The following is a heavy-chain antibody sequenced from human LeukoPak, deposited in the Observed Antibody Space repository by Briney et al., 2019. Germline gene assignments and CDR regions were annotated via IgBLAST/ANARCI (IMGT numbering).Heavy chain of an antibody. J-gene: IGHJ4*02. CDR1: GFTFKSYA. CDR2: ISSSSSYI. D-gene: IGHD3-22*01. Sequence: GGSLRLSCSASGFTFKSYAMNWVRQAPGKGLEWVSSISSSSSYIYYADSVKGRFTISRDNAKNSLHLQMNSLRAEDTAVYYCAKNYYDSSGLFDYWGQGTLVIVSS. CDR3: AKNYYDSSGLFDY. V-gene: IGHV3-21*01.